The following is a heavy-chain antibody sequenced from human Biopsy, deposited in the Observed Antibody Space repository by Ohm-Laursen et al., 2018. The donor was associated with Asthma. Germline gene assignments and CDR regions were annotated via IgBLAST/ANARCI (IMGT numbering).Heavy chain of an antibody. CDR2: IYSGGTS. CDR3: ARGDSSNWSHYYFDY. Sequence: GSLRLSCSASGFAVSRDYMFWVRQAPGKGLEWVSVIYSGGTSHTADYVSGRFTISRDYSKNKLYLQMHSLRAEDTAVYYCARGDSSNWSHYYFDYWGQGTLVTVSS. CDR1: GFAVSRDY. D-gene: IGHD3-22*01. V-gene: IGHV3-53*01. J-gene: IGHJ4*02.